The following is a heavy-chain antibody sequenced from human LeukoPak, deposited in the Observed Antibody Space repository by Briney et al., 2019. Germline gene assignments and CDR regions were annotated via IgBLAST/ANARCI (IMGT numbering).Heavy chain of an antibody. CDR3: ARASQGVGGNVDFDY. CDR2: IITIFGTA. Sequence: ASVKVSCKASGGTFSGYAISWVRQAPGQGLEWMGGIITIFGTANYAQKFQGRVTITTDESTSTAYMELSSLRSEDTAVYYCARASQGVGGNVDFDYWGQGTLVTASS. V-gene: IGHV1-69*05. J-gene: IGHJ4*02. D-gene: IGHD3-16*01. CDR1: GGTFSGYA.